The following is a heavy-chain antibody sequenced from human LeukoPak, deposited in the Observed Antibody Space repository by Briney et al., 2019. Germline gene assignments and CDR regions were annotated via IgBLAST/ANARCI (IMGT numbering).Heavy chain of an antibody. CDR3: ARRRFVRGPDVVNPFDY. CDR1: GGSISSTFYY. Sequence: PSETLSLTCTVSGGSISSTFYYWGWIRQPPGTGLEWIGSINYSGRTYYNPSLKSRVTISVDTSKNQFSLKLSSVTAADTAVYYCARRRFVRGPDVVNPFDYWGQGTLVTVSS. V-gene: IGHV4-39*01. CDR2: INYSGRT. J-gene: IGHJ4*02. D-gene: IGHD2-8*01.